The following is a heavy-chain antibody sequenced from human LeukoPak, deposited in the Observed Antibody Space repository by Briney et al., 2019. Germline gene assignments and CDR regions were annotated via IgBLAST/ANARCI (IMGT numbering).Heavy chain of an antibody. D-gene: IGHD3-9*01. Sequence: ASVKVSCKASGYTFTSYGISWVRQAPGQGLEWMGWINTNTGNPTYAQGFTGRFVFSLDTSVSTAYLQISSLKAEDTAVYYCARADFGYFDWSQVYYGMDVWGQGTTVTVSS. V-gene: IGHV7-4-1*02. CDR1: GYTFTSYG. J-gene: IGHJ6*02. CDR2: INTNTGNP. CDR3: ARADFGYFDWSQVYYGMDV.